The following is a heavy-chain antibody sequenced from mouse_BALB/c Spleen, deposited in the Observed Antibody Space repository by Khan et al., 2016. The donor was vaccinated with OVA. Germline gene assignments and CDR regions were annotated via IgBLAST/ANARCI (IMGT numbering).Heavy chain of an antibody. CDR2: INTYTGEP. Sequence: QIQLVQSGPELKKPGETVKISCKASGYMFTNYGMDWVKQAPGKGLKWMGWINTYTGEPTYADDFKGRFAFSLETSANTAYLQINNLKNEDTATYFCARSEYYRSFAYWGQGTLVTVSA. CDR3: ARSEYYRSFAY. CDR1: GYMFTNYG. J-gene: IGHJ3*01. V-gene: IGHV9-3-1*01. D-gene: IGHD2-14*01.